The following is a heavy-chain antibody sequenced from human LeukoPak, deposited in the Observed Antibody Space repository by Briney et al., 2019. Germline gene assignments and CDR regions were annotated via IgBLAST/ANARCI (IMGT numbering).Heavy chain of an antibody. CDR2: SNSYNGNT. CDR1: GYTFSSYG. Sequence: GASVKVSCKASGYTFSSYGISWVRQAPGQGLEWMGWSNSYNGNTNYAQKLQGRVTMTTDTSTSTAYMELRSLRSDDTAVYFCARVSGYCGYDCFPQDFWGQGTLVTVSP. CDR3: ARVSGYCGYDCFPQDF. J-gene: IGHJ4*02. V-gene: IGHV1-18*01. D-gene: IGHD2-21*02.